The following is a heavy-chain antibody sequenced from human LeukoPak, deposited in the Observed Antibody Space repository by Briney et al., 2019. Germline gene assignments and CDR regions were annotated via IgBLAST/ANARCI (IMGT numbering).Heavy chain of an antibody. CDR1: GLTFSSAW. V-gene: IGHV3-15*01. J-gene: IGHJ5*02. CDR2: IRSKAYGGTT. Sequence: PGGSLRLSCAASGLTFSSAWLTWVRLAPGGGLEWVGRIRSKAYGGTTDYAEPVKGRFIISRGDSENTVYLQMNSLTTEDTGDYYCTTVGVYYYDHWGQGTRVTVSS. D-gene: IGHD3-10*01. CDR3: TTVGVYYYDH.